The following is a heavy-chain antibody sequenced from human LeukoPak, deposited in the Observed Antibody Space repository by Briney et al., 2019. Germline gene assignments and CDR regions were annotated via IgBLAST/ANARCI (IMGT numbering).Heavy chain of an antibody. CDR1: GGSISSSSYY. CDR2: IYYSGST. D-gene: IGHD2-2*01. J-gene: IGHJ5*02. CDR3: ARPGGRYCSSTSCYVDWFDP. V-gene: IGHV4-39*01. Sequence: SETLSLTCTVSGGSISSSSYYWGWIRRPPGKGLEWIGSIYYSGSTYYNPSLKSRVTISVDTSKNQFSLKLSSVTAADTAVYYCARPGGRYCSSTSCYVDWFDPWGQGTLVTVSS.